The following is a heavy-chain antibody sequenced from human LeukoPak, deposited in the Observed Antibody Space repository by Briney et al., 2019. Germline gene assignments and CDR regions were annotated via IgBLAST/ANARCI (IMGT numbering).Heavy chain of an antibody. D-gene: IGHD3-10*01. J-gene: IGHJ4*02. Sequence: ASVKVSCKASGGTFSSYAISWVRQAPGQGLEWMGGIIPIFGTANYVQKFQGRVTITADESTSTAYMELSSLRSEDTAVYYCARETQYYYGSGSYFDYWGQGTLVTVSS. V-gene: IGHV1-69*13. CDR3: ARETQYYYGSGSYFDY. CDR1: GGTFSSYA. CDR2: IIPIFGTA.